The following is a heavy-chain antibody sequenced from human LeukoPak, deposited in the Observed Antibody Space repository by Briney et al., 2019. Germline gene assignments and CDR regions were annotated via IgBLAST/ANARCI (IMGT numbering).Heavy chain of an antibody. V-gene: IGHV3-53*01. CDR2: IYSDGST. J-gene: IGHJ4*02. CDR1: GFTVSSNF. Sequence: GGSLRLSCAASGFTVSSNFMSWVRQTPEKGLEWVSVIYSDGSTYYADSVTGRFTISRDNSKNTLYLQMNSLRAEDSAVYYCARSGSGWFDFWGQGTRVTVSS. D-gene: IGHD6-19*01. CDR3: ARSGSGWFDF.